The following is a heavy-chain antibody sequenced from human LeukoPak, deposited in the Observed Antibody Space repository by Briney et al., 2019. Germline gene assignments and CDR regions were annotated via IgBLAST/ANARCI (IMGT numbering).Heavy chain of an antibody. Sequence: SETLSFTCTVSGGSISSYYWSWIRQPPGKGLEWVGYIYYSRTTNYNPALKSRVTISVDSSKNQFSLKLSSVTAADTAVYYCAGGVYIAAAQYGYWGQGTLVTVSS. CDR3: AGGVYIAAAQYGY. CDR1: GGSISSYY. V-gene: IGHV4-59*01. D-gene: IGHD6-13*01. CDR2: IYYSRTT. J-gene: IGHJ4*02.